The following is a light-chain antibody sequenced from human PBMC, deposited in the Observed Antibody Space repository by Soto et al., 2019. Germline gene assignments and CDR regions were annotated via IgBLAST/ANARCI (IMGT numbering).Light chain of an antibody. J-gene: IGKJ5*01. V-gene: IGKV1-12*01. Sequence: DIQMTQSPSSVSASVGDRVTITCRASQGISSWLARYQQKPGKAPKLLIYAASSLQSGVPSRFSGSGSGTDFTLKISSLQPEDFATYYCKQANSFPITFGQGTRLEIK. CDR2: AAS. CDR3: KQANSFPIT. CDR1: QGISSW.